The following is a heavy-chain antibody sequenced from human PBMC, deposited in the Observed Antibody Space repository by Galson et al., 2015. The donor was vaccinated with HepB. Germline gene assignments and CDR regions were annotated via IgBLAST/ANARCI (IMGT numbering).Heavy chain of an antibody. V-gene: IGHV1-3*01. D-gene: IGHD2-2*01. CDR2: INAGNGNT. CDR1: GYTFTSYA. CDR3: ARDGAGGGIEYCSSTSCYAGLSYGMDV. J-gene: IGHJ6*02. Sequence: SVKVSCKASGYTFTSYAMHWVRQAPGQRLEWMVWINAGNGNTKYSQKFQGRVTITRDTSASTAYMELSSLRSEDTAVYYCARDGAGGGIEYCSSTSCYAGLSYGMDVWGQGT.